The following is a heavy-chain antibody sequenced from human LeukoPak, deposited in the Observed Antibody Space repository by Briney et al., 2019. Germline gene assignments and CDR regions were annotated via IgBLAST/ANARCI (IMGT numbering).Heavy chain of an antibody. Sequence: GASVKVSCRASAYTFTDYYIHWVRQAPGQGLEWMGRINPNTGDTNFAQKFQGRVTMTRDMSISTAFMDLSSLRSDDTAVYCCARYHYGLDYWGQGTLVTVSS. CDR1: AYTFTDYY. D-gene: IGHD4-17*01. CDR2: INPNTGDT. V-gene: IGHV1-2*06. J-gene: IGHJ4*02. CDR3: ARYHYGLDY.